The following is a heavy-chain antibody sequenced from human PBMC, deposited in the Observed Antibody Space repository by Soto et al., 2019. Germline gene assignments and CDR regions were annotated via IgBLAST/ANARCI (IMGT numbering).Heavy chain of an antibody. D-gene: IGHD6-19*01. CDR2: INHSGST. J-gene: IGHJ4*02. CDR3: ASSIAVAGLDY. V-gene: IGHV4-34*01. CDR1: GGSFSGYY. Sequence: PSETLSLTCAVYGGSFSGYYWSWIRQPPGKGLEWIGEINHSGSTNYNPSLKSRVTISVDTSKNQFSLKLSSVTAADTAVYYCASSIAVAGLDYWGQGTMVTVS.